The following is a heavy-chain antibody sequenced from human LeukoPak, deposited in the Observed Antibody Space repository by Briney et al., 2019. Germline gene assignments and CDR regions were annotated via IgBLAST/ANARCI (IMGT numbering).Heavy chain of an antibody. J-gene: IGHJ4*02. Sequence: PGGSLRLSCAASGFTFCDYYMSWIRQAPGKGLEWVSYISSSGSTIYYADSVKGRFTISRDNAKNSLYLQMNSLRAEDTAVYYCAREPYYDSSGYYSVHFDYWGQGTLVTVSS. CDR1: GFTFCDYY. CDR3: AREPYYDSSGYYSVHFDY. CDR2: ISSSGSTI. D-gene: IGHD3-22*01. V-gene: IGHV3-11*01.